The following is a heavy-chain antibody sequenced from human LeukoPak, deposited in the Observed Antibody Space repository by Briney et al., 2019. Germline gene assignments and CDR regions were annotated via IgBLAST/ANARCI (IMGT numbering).Heavy chain of an antibody. CDR2: INHSGST. Sequence: NSSETLSLTCAVYGGSFSGYYWSWIRQPPGKGLEWIGEINHSGSTNYNPSLKSRVTISVDTSKNQFSLKLSSVTAADTAVYYCARDAPTTVTTRGFDPWGQGTLVTVSS. V-gene: IGHV4-34*01. J-gene: IGHJ5*02. D-gene: IGHD4-11*01. CDR1: GGSFSGYY. CDR3: ARDAPTTVTTRGFDP.